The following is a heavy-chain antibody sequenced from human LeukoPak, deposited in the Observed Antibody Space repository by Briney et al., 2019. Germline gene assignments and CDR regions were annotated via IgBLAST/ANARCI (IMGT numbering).Heavy chain of an antibody. J-gene: IGHJ4*02. CDR1: GGSFSGYY. CDR3: ARVSSAVVAPFDY. CDR2: INHSGST. V-gene: IGHV4-34*01. D-gene: IGHD2-15*01. Sequence: PSETLSLTCAVYGGSFSGYYWSWIRQPPGKGLEWIGEINHSGSTNYNPSLKSRVTISVDTSKNQSSLKLSSVTAADTAVYYCARVSSAVVAPFDYWGQGTLVTVSS.